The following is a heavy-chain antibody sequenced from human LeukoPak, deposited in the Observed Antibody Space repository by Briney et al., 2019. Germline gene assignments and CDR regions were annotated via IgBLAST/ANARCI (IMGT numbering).Heavy chain of an antibody. V-gene: IGHV3-23*01. D-gene: IGHD3-22*01. CDR1: GFTFSSYA. CDR2: ISGSGGST. CDR3: AKDSGHLNRMIAVVITTDY. Sequence: PGGSLRLSCAASGFTFSSYAMSWVRQAPGKGLEWVSAISGSGGSTYYADSVKGRFTISKDNSKNTLYLQMSSLGAEDTAVYYCAKDSGHLNRMIAVVITTDYWGQGTLVTVSS. J-gene: IGHJ4*02.